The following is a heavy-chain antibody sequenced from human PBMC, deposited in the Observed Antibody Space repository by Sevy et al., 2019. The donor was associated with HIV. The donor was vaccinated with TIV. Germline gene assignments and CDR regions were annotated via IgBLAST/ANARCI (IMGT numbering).Heavy chain of an antibody. J-gene: IGHJ6*02. V-gene: IGHV3-33*01. D-gene: IGHD6-6*01. CDR3: ARGLAALPGYYYGMDV. CDR1: GFTFSSYG. CDR2: IWYDGSNK. Sequence: GGSLRLSCAASGFTFSSYGMLWVRQAPGKGLEWVAVIWYDGSNKYYADSVKGRFTISRDNSKNTFHLQMSSLRLEDTGVYYCARGLAALPGYYYGMDVWGQGTTVTVSS.